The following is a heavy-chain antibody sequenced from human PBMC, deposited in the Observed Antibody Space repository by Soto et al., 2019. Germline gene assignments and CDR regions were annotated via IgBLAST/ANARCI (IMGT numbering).Heavy chain of an antibody. Sequence: PGGSLRLSCAASGFTFSSYAMSWVRQAPGKGLEWVSAISGSGGSTYYADSVKGRFTISRDNSKNTLYLQMNSLRAEDTAVYYCAKDHQYQPHGFNWFDPWGQGTLVTVSS. CDR3: AKDHQYQPHGFNWFDP. D-gene: IGHD2-2*01. CDR1: GFTFSSYA. CDR2: ISGSGGST. J-gene: IGHJ5*02. V-gene: IGHV3-23*01.